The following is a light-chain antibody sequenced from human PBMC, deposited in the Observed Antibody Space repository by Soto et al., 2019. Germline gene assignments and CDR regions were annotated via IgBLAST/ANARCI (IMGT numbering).Light chain of an antibody. V-gene: IGKV3-11*01. Sequence: EIVLTQSPATLSLSPGERATLSCRASQSVSIHLAWYQQKGGQAPRLLIYDTSNRATGIPARFSGSGSGTDFTLTISSLETEDSAVYYCQQRSNWPPVTFGGGTKVEIK. CDR2: DTS. CDR1: QSVSIH. J-gene: IGKJ4*01. CDR3: QQRSNWPPVT.